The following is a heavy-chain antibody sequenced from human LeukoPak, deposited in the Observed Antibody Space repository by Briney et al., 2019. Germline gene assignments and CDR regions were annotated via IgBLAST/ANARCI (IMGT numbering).Heavy chain of an antibody. Sequence: SETLSLTCTVSGGSISSSSYYWSWIRQPPGKGLEWIGYIYYSGSTNYNPSLKSRVTISVDTSKNQFSLKLSSVTAADTAVYYCARASPDYYGSGSLDYWGQGTLVTVSS. CDR1: GGSISSSSYY. D-gene: IGHD3-10*01. CDR2: IYYSGST. CDR3: ARASPDYYGSGSLDY. V-gene: IGHV4-61*01. J-gene: IGHJ4*02.